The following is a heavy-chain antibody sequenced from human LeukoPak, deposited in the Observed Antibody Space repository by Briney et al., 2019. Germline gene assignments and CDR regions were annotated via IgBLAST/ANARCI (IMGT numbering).Heavy chain of an antibody. Sequence: AQTLCLTCTVYGGSIGSDYRSWIRQPQGKGLEWIGYIYYSGSTNYNPSLKSRVTISVDTSKNQFSLKLSSVTAADTAVYYCARALRYFDWSHLGYYYYYMDVWGKGTTVTVSS. V-gene: IGHV4-59*01. J-gene: IGHJ6*03. CDR2: IYYSGST. CDR1: GGSIGSDY. D-gene: IGHD3-9*01. CDR3: ARALRYFDWSHLGYYYYYMDV.